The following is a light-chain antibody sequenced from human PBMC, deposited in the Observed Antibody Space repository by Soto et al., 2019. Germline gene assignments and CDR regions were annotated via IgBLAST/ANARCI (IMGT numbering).Light chain of an antibody. Sequence: QSALTQPPSVSGSPGQSITISCTGTSSDVGGYNYVSWYQQHPGKTPKLMIYEVSNRPTGVSNRYSSSKSGNTASLTISGLQAEDEADYYCSSYSSSNTVVFGGGTKLTVL. J-gene: IGLJ2*01. V-gene: IGLV2-14*01. CDR1: SSDVGGYNY. CDR2: EVS. CDR3: SSYSSSNTVV.